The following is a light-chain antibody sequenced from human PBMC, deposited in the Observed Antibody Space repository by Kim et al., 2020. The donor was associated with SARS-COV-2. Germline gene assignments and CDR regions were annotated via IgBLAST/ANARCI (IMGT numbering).Light chain of an antibody. CDR3: QQRSNWPPYT. CDR2: DAS. J-gene: IGKJ2*01. V-gene: IGKV3-11*01. CDR1: QSVSSY. Sequence: LPPGESATLPCRASQSVSSYLAWYQQKPGQAPRLLIYDASNRATGIPARFSGSGSGTDFTLTISSLEPEDFAVYYCQQRSNWPPYTFGQGTKLEI.